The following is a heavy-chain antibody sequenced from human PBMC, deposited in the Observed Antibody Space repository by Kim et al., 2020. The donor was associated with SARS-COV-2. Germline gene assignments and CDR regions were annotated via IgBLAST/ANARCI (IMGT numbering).Heavy chain of an antibody. V-gene: IGHV3-30-3*01. J-gene: IGHJ6*02. CDR3: AREGGSYSKDYYYGMDV. CDR1: GFTFSSYA. D-gene: IGHD1-26*01. CDR2: ISYDGSNK. Sequence: GGSLRLSCAASGFTFSSYAMHWVRQAPGKGLEWVAVISYDGSNKYYADSVKGRFTISRDNSKNTLYLQMNSLRAEDTAVYYCAREGGSYSKDYYYGMDVWGQGTTVTVSS.